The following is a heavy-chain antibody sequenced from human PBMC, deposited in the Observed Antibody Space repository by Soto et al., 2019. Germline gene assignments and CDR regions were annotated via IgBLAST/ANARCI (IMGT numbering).Heavy chain of an antibody. V-gene: IGHV4-31*03. CDR3: ASGYCSSTSCPYYYYYYMDV. J-gene: IGHJ6*03. D-gene: IGHD2-2*01. CDR1: GGSISSGGYY. CDR2: IYYSGIT. Sequence: PSETLSLTCTVSGGSISSGGYYWSWIRQHPGKGLEWIGYIYYSGITYYNPSLKSRVTISVDTSKNQFSLKLSSVTAADTAVYYCASGYCSSTSCPYYYYYYMDVWGKGTTVTVSS.